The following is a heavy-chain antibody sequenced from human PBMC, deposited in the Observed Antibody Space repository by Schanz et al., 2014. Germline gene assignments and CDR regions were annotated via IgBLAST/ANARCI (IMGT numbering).Heavy chain of an antibody. V-gene: IGHV4-34*01. Sequence: QVQLQQWGAGLLKPSETLSLTCAVYGGSFSGYYWTWIRQPPGKGLEWIGEIHHSGSTNYNPSLKSRVTISRDTSKNQFSLKLSSVTAADTAVYYCARGEWRKRKGEDWGHGTLVNASS. J-gene: IGHJ4*01. D-gene: IGHD2-8*01. CDR3: ARGEWRKRKGED. CDR1: GGSFSGYY. CDR2: IHHSGST.